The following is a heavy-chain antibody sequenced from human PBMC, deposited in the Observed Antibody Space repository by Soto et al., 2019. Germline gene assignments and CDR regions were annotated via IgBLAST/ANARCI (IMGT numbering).Heavy chain of an antibody. CDR3: ARATGLIAARFPRWFDP. CDR2: IFSNDEK. V-gene: IGHV2-26*01. J-gene: IGHJ5*02. Sequence: SGPTLVNPTETLTLTCTVSGFSLSNTRMGVSWIRQPPGKPLEWLAHIFSNDEKCYTPSLKSRLTITKDTSKNQVVLTMTNMDPVDTDTYSCARATGLIAARFPRWFDPWGQGTLVTVSS. D-gene: IGHD6-6*01. CDR1: GFSLSNTRMG.